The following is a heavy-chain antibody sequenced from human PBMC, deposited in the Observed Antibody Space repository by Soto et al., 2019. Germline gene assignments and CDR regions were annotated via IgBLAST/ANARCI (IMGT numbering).Heavy chain of an antibody. Sequence: GGSLRLSCAASGFTFSSYDMHWVRQAPGKGLEWVSAIGTAGDTYYPGSVKGRFTISRENAKNSLYLQMNSLRAGDTAVYYCARSTVTTYAFDIWGQGTMVTVSS. CDR2: IGTAGDT. V-gene: IGHV3-13*01. D-gene: IGHD4-17*01. CDR3: ARSTVTTYAFDI. CDR1: GFTFSSYD. J-gene: IGHJ3*02.